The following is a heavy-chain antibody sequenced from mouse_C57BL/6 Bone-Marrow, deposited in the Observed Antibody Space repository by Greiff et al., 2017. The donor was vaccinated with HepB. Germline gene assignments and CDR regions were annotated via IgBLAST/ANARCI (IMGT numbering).Heavy chain of an antibody. J-gene: IGHJ4*01. CDR3: ARQGYVDY. CDR1: GFTFSSYG. Sequence: EVNLVESGGDLVKPGGSLKLSCAASGFTFSSYGMSWVRQTPDKRLEWVATISSGGSYTYYPDSVKGRFTISRDNAKNTLYLQMSSLKSEDTAMYYCARQGYVDYWGQGTSVTVSS. V-gene: IGHV5-6*01. CDR2: ISSGGSYT.